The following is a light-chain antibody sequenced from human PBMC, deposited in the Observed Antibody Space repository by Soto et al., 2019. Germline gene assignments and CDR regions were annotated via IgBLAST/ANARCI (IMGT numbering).Light chain of an antibody. CDR1: QSVSSN. CDR3: QQYNNWPPWT. CDR2: GAS. J-gene: IGKJ1*01. V-gene: IGKV3-15*01. Sequence: EIVMTQSPATLSVSPGERATLSCRASQSVSSNLAWYQQKPGQAPRLLIYGASTMATGIPARFSGSGSGTEFTLTISSQQSEDFAVNYCQQYNNWPPWTFGQGTKVEIK.